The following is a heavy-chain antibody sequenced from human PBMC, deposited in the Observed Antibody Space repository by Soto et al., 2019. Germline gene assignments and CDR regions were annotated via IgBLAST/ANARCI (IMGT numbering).Heavy chain of an antibody. Sequence: QVQLVQSGAEVKNPGASVKVSCKATGYTFTRYGIGWARQAPGQGLEWMGWINKYNGNTNYAQNIQGKVTLTTDTSTSTAYVELRSLRSNDTAIYYCAMVDVYVTPSPQDVWGQGTTVIVSS. CDR3: AMVDVYVTPSPQDV. CDR2: INKYNGNT. CDR1: GYTFTRYG. J-gene: IGHJ6*02. V-gene: IGHV1-18*01. D-gene: IGHD3-16*01.